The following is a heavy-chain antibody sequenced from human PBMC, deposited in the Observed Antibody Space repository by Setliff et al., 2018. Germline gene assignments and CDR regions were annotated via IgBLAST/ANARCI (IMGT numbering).Heavy chain of an antibody. J-gene: IGHJ4*02. V-gene: IGHV4-59*01. CDR1: GGSISGYY. CDR3: ARGGTFRYFDY. CDR2: IHHSGTA. Sequence: PSETLSLTCTVSGGSISGYYWGWIRQPPGKGLEWIVNIHHSGTAYYNPSLKSRVTVIVDTSKNQFSLRLSSVTAADTAVYYCARGGTFRYFDYWGQGTPVTVSS. D-gene: IGHD5-12*01.